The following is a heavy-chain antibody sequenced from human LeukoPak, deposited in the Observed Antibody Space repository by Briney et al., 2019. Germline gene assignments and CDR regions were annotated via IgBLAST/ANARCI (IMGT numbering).Heavy chain of an antibody. CDR3: AGYCSGGRCSAAGY. J-gene: IGHJ4*02. CDR2: ISSSGSTI. V-gene: IGHV3-11*01. D-gene: IGHD2-15*01. Sequence: GGSLRLSCAASGFTFSSYAMSWIRQAPGKGLEWVSYISSSGSTIYYADSVKGRFATSRDNTRNSLYLQMNSLRAEDTAVYYCAGYCSGGRCSAAGYWGQGTLVTVSS. CDR1: GFTFSSYA.